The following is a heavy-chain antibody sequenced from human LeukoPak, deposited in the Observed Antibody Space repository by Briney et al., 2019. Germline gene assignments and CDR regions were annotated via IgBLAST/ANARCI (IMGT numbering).Heavy chain of an antibody. Sequence: SETLSLTCTVSGGSISSYYWSWIRQPPGKGLEWIGYIYYSGSTNYNPSLKSRVTISVDTSKNQFSLKLSSVTAADTAVYYCATGIAAAGTDYWGQGTLVTVSS. J-gene: IGHJ4*02. V-gene: IGHV4-59*01. CDR3: ATGIAAAGTDY. D-gene: IGHD6-13*01. CDR2: IYYSGST. CDR1: GGSISSYY.